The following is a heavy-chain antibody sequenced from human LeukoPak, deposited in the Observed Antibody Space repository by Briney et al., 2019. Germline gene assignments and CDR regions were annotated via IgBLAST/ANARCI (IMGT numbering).Heavy chain of an antibody. CDR3: ARRGESGKYCYDSSGRDY. Sequence: PSETLSLTCTVSGGSISSSSYYWGWIRQPPGKGLEWIGSIYYSGSTYYNPSLKSRVTISVDTSKNQFSLKLSSVTAADTAVYYCARRGESGKYCYDSSGRDYWGQGTLVTVSS. D-gene: IGHD3-22*01. J-gene: IGHJ4*02. CDR2: IYYSGST. CDR1: GGSISSSSYY. V-gene: IGHV4-39*01.